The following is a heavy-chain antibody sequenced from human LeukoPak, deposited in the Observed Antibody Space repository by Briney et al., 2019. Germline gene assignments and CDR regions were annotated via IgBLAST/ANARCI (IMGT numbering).Heavy chain of an antibody. V-gene: IGHV4-38-2*01. D-gene: IGHD3-3*01. Sequence: SETLSLTCAVSGYSISSGYYWGWIRQPPGKGLEWIGSICHSGSTYYNPSLKSRVTISVDTSKNQFSLKLSSVTAADTAVYYCARHKARLRFLEWFPLGVDYWGQGTLVTVSS. CDR3: ARHKARLRFLEWFPLGVDY. CDR1: GYSISSGYY. J-gene: IGHJ4*02. CDR2: ICHSGST.